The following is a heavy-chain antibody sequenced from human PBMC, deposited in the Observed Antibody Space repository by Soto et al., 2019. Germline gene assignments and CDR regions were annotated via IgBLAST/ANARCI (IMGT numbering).Heavy chain of an antibody. CDR1: GYTFTSYG. CDR3: ASGWFGEFVYYFDY. CDR2: IFAHNGNT. D-gene: IGHD3-10*01. V-gene: IGHV1-18*01. Sequence: ASVKVSCKASGYTFTSYGISWVRQAPGQGLEWMGWIFAHNGNTNYAQKLQGRVTMTTDTSTSTAYMGLRSLGSDDTAVYYCASGWFGEFVYYFDYWGQGTLVTVSS. J-gene: IGHJ4*02.